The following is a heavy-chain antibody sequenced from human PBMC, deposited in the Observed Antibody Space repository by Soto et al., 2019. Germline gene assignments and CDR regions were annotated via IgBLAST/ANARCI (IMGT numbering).Heavy chain of an antibody. D-gene: IGHD3-3*01. CDR3: ARSVFWSGHIDY. V-gene: IGHV3-33*01. Sequence: GGSLRLSCAASGFTFISYAMHWGRQAPGKGLEWVAVIWYDGSNTYYADSVKGRFTISRDNSKNTLYLQMNSLRAEDTAVYYCARSVFWSGHIDYWGQGTLVTVSS. CDR1: GFTFISYA. CDR2: IWYDGSNT. J-gene: IGHJ4*02.